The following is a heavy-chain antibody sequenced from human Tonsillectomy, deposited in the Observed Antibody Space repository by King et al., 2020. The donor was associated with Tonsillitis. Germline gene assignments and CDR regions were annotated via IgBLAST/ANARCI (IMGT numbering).Heavy chain of an antibody. Sequence: VQLQESGPGLVKPSETLSLTCAVSGYSISSAYYWGWIRQPPGKGLEWIGSSYHIGSTYYNPSLRSRVTISVDTSKKQFSLKLRFVTAADTAVYYCARREDYFDYWGQGTLVTVSS. CDR2: SYHIGST. D-gene: IGHD1-26*01. J-gene: IGHJ4*02. V-gene: IGHV4-38-2*01. CDR1: GYSISSAYY. CDR3: ARREDYFDY.